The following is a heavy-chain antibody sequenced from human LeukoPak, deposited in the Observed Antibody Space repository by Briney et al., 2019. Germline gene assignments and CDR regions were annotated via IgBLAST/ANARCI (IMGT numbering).Heavy chain of an antibody. CDR2: ISCSGDST. V-gene: IGHV3-23*01. Sequence: GGSLRLSCAASGFTFSNYGMSWVRQPPGKGLEWVSGISCSGDSTDYPDSVKGRFTITRDNSKNTLYVQMSSLRAEDTAVYYCAKSLVLRKSRGYWGQGTLVTVSS. D-gene: IGHD3-16*02. CDR3: AKSLVLRKSRGY. J-gene: IGHJ4*02. CDR1: GFTFSNYG.